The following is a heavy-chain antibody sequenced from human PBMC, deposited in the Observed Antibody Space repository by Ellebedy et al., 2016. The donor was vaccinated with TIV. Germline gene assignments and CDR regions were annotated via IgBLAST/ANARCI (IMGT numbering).Heavy chain of an antibody. CDR1: GYTFTSYA. D-gene: IGHD3-22*01. CDR3: ASQPAPRYDSSPYYYYYGMDV. V-gene: IGHV1-3*01. Sequence: ASVKVSCXASGYTFTSYAMHWVRQAPGQRLEWMGWINAGNGNTKYSQKFQGRVTITRDTSASTAYMELSSPRSEDTAVYYCASQPAPRYDSSPYYYYYGMDVWGQGTTVTVSS. CDR2: INAGNGNT. J-gene: IGHJ6*02.